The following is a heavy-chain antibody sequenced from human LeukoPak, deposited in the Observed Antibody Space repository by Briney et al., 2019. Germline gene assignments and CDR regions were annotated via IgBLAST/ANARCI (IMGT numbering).Heavy chain of an antibody. CDR2: IIPIFGTA. J-gene: IGHJ6*02. D-gene: IGHD5-18*01. CDR1: GGTFSSYA. CDR3: AREGGGYSYGYYYYGMDV. V-gene: IGHV1-69*01. Sequence: GASVKVSCKASGGTFSSYAISWVRQAPGQGLEWMGGIIPIFGTANYAQKFQGRVTITADESTSTAYMELSSLRSEDTAVYYCAREGGGYSYGYYYYGMDVWGQGTTVTVSS.